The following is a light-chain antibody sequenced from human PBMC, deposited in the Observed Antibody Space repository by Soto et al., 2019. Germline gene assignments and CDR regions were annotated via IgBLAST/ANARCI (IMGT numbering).Light chain of an antibody. Sequence: EIVLIQSPATLSLSPGERATLSCRASQSVGSYLAWYQHKPCQAPRLLISDAYNRATGIPARFSGSGSETDFTLTISSLEPEDSAVYYCQQRSNWPSLTFGGGNKVEIK. CDR3: QQRSNWPSLT. V-gene: IGKV3-11*01. J-gene: IGKJ4*01. CDR1: QSVGSY. CDR2: DAY.